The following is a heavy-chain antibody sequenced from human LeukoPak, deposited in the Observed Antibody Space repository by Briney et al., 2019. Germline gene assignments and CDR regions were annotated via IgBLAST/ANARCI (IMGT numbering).Heavy chain of an antibody. CDR2: THYSGNT. J-gene: IGHJ4*02. Sequence: ASETLSLTCTVSGASISSYYWSWIRQPPGRGLEWIAYTHYSGNTNYNPSLKSRVTISIDTSKNQFSLKLTSVTAADTAMYYCARHGDSGTYPLDYWGQGTLITVSS. D-gene: IGHD1-26*01. CDR1: GASISSYY. CDR3: ARHGDSGTYPLDY. V-gene: IGHV4-59*08.